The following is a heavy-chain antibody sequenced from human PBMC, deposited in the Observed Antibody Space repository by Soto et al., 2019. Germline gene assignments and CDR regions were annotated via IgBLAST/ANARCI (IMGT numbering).Heavy chain of an antibody. V-gene: IGHV1-18*01. D-gene: IGHD5-12*01. J-gene: IGHJ6*02. CDR2: ISTYNGDT. Sequence: QVQLVQSGAEVKKPGASVKVSCKASGYTFTRSGIIWVRQAPGQALEWMGWISTYNGDTNYAQTFQGRVTMTTDTSTSTVYMELRSLRSDDTAGYYCAREGVAPYYYYGMDVWGQGAPVTVSS. CDR3: AREGVAPYYYYGMDV. CDR1: GYTFTRSG.